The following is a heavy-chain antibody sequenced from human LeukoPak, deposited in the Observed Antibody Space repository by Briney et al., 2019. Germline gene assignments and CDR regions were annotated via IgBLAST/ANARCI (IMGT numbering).Heavy chain of an antibody. D-gene: IGHD3-10*01. CDR2: IWYDGSNK. Sequence: PGGFLRLSCAASGFTFSSYGMHWVRQAPGKGLEWVAVIWYDGSNKYYADSVKGRFTISRDNSKNTLYLQMNSLRAEDTAVYYCARERGVNYYYYGMDVWGKGTTVTVSS. CDR1: GFTFSSYG. J-gene: IGHJ6*04. CDR3: ARERGVNYYYYGMDV. V-gene: IGHV3-33*01.